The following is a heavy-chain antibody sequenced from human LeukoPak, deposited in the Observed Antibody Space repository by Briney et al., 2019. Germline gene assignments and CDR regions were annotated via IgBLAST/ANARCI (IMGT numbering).Heavy chain of an antibody. CDR2: TYYISQCFH. J-gene: IGHJ4*02. Sequence: SQTLSLTCAISGDTFSSNSGCWNWLRQSPSRGLEWLGRTYYISQCFHDYAPSVKGRIIITSDTSNNQSSLHLSSVTPHDTAVYYCARALERYYFDSWGQGTLVTVSS. CDR3: ARALERYYFDS. V-gene: IGHV6-1*01. D-gene: IGHD1-1*01. CDR1: GDTFSSNSGC.